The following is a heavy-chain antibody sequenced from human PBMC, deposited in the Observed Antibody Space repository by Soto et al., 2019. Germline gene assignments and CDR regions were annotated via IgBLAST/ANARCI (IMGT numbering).Heavy chain of an antibody. CDR2: ISYSGST. J-gene: IGHJ5*02. Sequence: QVQLQESGPGLVKPSQTLSLTCTVSGGSISSGGFYWNWLRRQPGKGLEWIGYISYSGSTYYNLSLRSRLNLSVDTSRNQFSLRLNSVTAADTALYYCARGADNSYNWFDPWGQGTLVTVSS. D-gene: IGHD3-9*01. CDR1: GGSISSGGFY. V-gene: IGHV4-31*03. CDR3: ARGADNSYNWFDP.